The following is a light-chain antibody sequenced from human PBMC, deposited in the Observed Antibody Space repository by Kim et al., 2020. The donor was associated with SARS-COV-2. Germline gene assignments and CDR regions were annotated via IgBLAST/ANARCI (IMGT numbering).Light chain of an antibody. Sequence: SYELTQPPSVSVSPGQTASITCSGDKLGDKYACWYQQNPGQSPVLVIYQDSKRSSGIPERFSGSNSGNTATLTISGTQAMDEADYYCQAWDSSTAVFGGG. J-gene: IGLJ2*01. CDR3: QAWDSSTAV. V-gene: IGLV3-1*01. CDR1: KLGDKY. CDR2: QDS.